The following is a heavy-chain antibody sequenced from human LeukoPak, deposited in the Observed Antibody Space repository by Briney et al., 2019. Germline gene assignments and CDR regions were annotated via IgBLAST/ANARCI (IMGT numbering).Heavy chain of an antibody. CDR1: GFTFSSYG. CDR3: AKDLTTSSWNDS. D-gene: IGHD6-13*01. V-gene: IGHV3-23*01. Sequence: PGGSLRLSCVASGFTFSSYGMNWVRQAPGKGLEWVSTISSSGGGTYYADSVKGRFTISRDNSKNTLYLQMNSLRAEDTAMYYCAKDLTTSSWNDSWGQGTLVTVSS. J-gene: IGHJ4*02. CDR2: ISSSGGGT.